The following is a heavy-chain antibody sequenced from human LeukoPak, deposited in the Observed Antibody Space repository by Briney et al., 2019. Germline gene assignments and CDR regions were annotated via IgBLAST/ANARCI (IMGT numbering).Heavy chain of an antibody. CDR1: GFTFSNYN. J-gene: IGHJ3*02. Sequence: GGSLRLSCAASGFTFSNYNMNWVRQTPGKGLEWVSSITSSSMYIYYADSVKGRFTISRDNAKNSLYLQMNSLRAEDTAVYYCARDELGRCLQFAAFDIWGQGTMVTVSS. D-gene: IGHD5-24*01. CDR3: ARDELGRCLQFAAFDI. V-gene: IGHV3-21*01. CDR2: ITSSSMYI.